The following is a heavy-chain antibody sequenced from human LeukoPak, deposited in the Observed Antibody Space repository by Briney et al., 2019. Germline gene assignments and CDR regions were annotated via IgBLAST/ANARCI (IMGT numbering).Heavy chain of an antibody. J-gene: IGHJ6*02. Sequence: PGGSLRLSCAASGFTFSTSAMNWVRQAPGKGLEWVSVIGGSGDTTYYADSVRGRFTISRDNFKNTLYLQMNSLTAEDTAIYYCAKGKSLPHYHYYGMDVWGQGTTVTASS. CDR2: IGGSGDTT. CDR3: AKGKSLPHYHYYGMDV. V-gene: IGHV3-23*01. CDR1: GFTFSTSA.